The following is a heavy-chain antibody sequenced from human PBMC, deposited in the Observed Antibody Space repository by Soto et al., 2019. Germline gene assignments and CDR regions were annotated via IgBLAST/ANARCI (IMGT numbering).Heavy chain of an antibody. CDR2: IYYSGST. Sequence: PSETLSLTCTVSGGSISSSSYYWGWIRQPPGKGLEWIGSIYYSGSTYYNPSLKGRVTISVDTSKNQFSLKLSSVTAADTAVYYCAASTVTRHYYYYYGMDVWGQGTTVTVSS. D-gene: IGHD4-4*01. J-gene: IGHJ6*02. V-gene: IGHV4-39*01. CDR1: GGSISSSSYY. CDR3: AASTVTRHYYYYYGMDV.